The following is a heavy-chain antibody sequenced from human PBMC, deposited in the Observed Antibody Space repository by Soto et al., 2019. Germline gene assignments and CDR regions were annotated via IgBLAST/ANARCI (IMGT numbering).Heavy chain of an antibody. J-gene: IGHJ4*02. CDR2: FDPEDGET. Sequence: ASVKVSCKVSGYTLTELSIHWVRQAPGKGLEWMEGFDPEDGETIYAQKFQGRVTMTEDTSTDTAYMELSSLRSEDTAVDYCATDGMGYWGQGTLVTVSS. V-gene: IGHV1-24*01. CDR1: GYTLTELS. D-gene: IGHD1-26*01. CDR3: ATDGMGY.